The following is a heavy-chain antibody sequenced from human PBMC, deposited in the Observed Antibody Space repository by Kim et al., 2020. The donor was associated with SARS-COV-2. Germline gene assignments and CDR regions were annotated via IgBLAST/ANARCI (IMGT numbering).Heavy chain of an antibody. Sequence: GKGRLTISRDNSKNTLYLQMNSLRAEDTAVYYCAKDRSTMVKGTLYYFDYWGQGTLVTVSS. J-gene: IGHJ4*02. D-gene: IGHD3-10*01. CDR3: AKDRSTMVKGTLYYFDY. V-gene: IGHV3-23*01.